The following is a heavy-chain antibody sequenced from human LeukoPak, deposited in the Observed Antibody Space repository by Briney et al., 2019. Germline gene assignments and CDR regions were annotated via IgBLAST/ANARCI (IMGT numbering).Heavy chain of an antibody. CDR1: GFVVSGNY. D-gene: IGHD5-12*01. CDR2: IYSGGST. CDR3: ARGGGRWIDGWFDS. Sequence: GSLRLSCAASGFVVSGNYLTWVRQAPGKGLECGSVIYSGGSTYYANSVKGRFTISGDNSKNTLYLQMNNLRAEDTAVYYCARGGGRWIDGWFDSWGQGTLVTVSS. V-gene: IGHV3-53*01. J-gene: IGHJ5*01.